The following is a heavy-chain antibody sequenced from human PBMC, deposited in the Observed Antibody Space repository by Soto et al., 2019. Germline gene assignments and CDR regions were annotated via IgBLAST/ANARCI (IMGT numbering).Heavy chain of an antibody. J-gene: IGHJ6*02. Sequence: QVQLVQSGAEVKKPGSSVKVSCKASGGTFSSYAISWVRQAPGQGHEWMGGIIPIFGTANYAQKSQGRVKTTAEESTSTAYMELSSLRSEDTAVYYCARTYYYGSGNYLNYYYGMDVWGQGTTVTVSS. V-gene: IGHV1-69*01. CDR1: GGTFSSYA. CDR2: IIPIFGTA. D-gene: IGHD3-10*01. CDR3: ARTYYYGSGNYLNYYYGMDV.